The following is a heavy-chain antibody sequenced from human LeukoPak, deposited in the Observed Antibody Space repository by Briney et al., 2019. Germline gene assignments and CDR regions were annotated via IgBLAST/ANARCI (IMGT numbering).Heavy chain of an antibody. CDR1: GFTVSSNY. CDR3: ARTYYDSSGYYGARDAFDI. Sequence: PGGSLRLSCAASGFTVSSNYMSWVRQAPGKGLEWVSVIYSGGSTYYADSVKGRFTISRDNSKNTLYLQMNSLRAEDTAVYYCARTYYDSSGYYGARDAFDIWGQGTMVTVSS. V-gene: IGHV3-66*01. D-gene: IGHD3-22*01. J-gene: IGHJ3*02. CDR2: IYSGGST.